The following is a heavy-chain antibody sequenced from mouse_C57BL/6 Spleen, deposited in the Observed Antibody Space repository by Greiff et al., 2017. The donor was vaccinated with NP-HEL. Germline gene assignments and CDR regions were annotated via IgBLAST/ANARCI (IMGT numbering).Heavy chain of an antibody. Sequence: QVQLQQPGAELVRPGSSVKLSCKASGYTFTSYWMDWVKQRPGQGLEWIGNIYPSDSETHYNQKFKDKATLTVDKSSSTAYMQLSSLTSEDSAVYYCGRRNYGNSYYFGYQGKGTTLTVSS. CDR1: GYTFTSYW. V-gene: IGHV1-61*01. CDR2: IYPSDSET. D-gene: IGHD2-1*01. J-gene: IGHJ2*01. CDR3: GRRNYGNSYYFGY.